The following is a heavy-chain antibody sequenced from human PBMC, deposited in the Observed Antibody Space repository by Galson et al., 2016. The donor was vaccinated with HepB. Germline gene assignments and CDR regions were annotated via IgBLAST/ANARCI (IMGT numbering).Heavy chain of an antibody. CDR3: AKGRPMDNFWSGYYTDFDY. J-gene: IGHJ4*02. V-gene: IGHV3-23*01. CDR2: MSGGGGDA. CDR1: GFTFSNYA. Sequence: SLRISCAASGFTFSNYAMSCVRQAPRTGRDWVSAMSGGGGDAYYVDSVRARFTISRDNSKNTLYLQMKSLRAEDTAVYYCAKGRPMDNFWSGYYTDFDYWGQGTLVTVSS. D-gene: IGHD3-3*01.